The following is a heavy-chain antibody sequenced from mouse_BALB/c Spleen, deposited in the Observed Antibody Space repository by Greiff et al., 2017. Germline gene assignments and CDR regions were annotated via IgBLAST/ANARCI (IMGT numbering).Heavy chain of an antibody. V-gene: IGHV1-7*01. D-gene: IGHD2-10*01. CDR2: INPSTGYT. Sequence: QVQLQQSGAELAKPGASVKMSCKASGYTFTSYWLHWVKQRPGQGLEWIGYINPSTGYTEYNQKFKDKATLTADKTSSTAYMQLCSMTSEDSAVYYCARKKAYSAWFAYWGQGTLVTVSA. J-gene: IGHJ3*01. CDR1: GYTFTSYW. CDR3: ARKKAYSAWFAY.